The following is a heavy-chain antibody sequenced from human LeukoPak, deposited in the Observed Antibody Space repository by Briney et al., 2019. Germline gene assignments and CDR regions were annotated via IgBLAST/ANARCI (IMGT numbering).Heavy chain of an antibody. Sequence: PSETLSLTCAVYGGSFSGYYWSWIRQPPGKGLEWIGEINHSGSTNYNPSLKSRVTISVDTSKNQFSLKLNSVTAADTAVYYCAKSNGYGLIDIWGQGTMVTVSS. CDR3: AKSNGYGLIDI. CDR2: INHSGST. D-gene: IGHD3-22*01. J-gene: IGHJ3*02. CDR1: GGSFSGYY. V-gene: IGHV4-34*01.